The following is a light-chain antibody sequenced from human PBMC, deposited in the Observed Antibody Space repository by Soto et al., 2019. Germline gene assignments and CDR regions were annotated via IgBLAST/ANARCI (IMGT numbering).Light chain of an antibody. CDR2: WTS. J-gene: IGKJ2*01. Sequence: DIVMTQSPDSLAVSLGERATINCKSSQSVLYTSTNENYVAWYQQKPGQPPKLLMYWTSSRESGVPDRFSGSGSGPDFTLPFTNVRAEDVEVYYCQQFYLTPYTFGQG. CDR1: QSVLYTSTNENY. V-gene: IGKV4-1*01. CDR3: QQFYLTPYT.